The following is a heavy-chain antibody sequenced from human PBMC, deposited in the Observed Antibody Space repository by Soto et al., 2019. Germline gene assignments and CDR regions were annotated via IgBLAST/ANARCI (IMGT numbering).Heavy chain of an antibody. V-gene: IGHV3-21*01. D-gene: IGHD3-3*01. CDR3: ARERYYDFWSGYSWSPYYYGMDV. CDR1: GFTFSSYS. Sequence: GGSLRLSCAASGFTFSSYSMNWGLQAPGKGLEWVSSISSSSSYIYYADSVKGRFTISRDNAKNSLYLQMNSLRAEDTAVYYCARERYYDFWSGYSWSPYYYGMDVWGQGTTVTVSS. CDR2: ISSSSSYI. J-gene: IGHJ6*02.